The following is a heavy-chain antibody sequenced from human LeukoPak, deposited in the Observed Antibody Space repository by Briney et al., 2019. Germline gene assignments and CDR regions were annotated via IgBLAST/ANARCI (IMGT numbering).Heavy chain of an antibody. Sequence: GGSLRLSCAASGFTFSNAWMSWVRQAPGKGLGWVGRIKSKTDGGTTDYAAPVKGRFTISRDDSKNTLYLQMSSLKTEDTAVYYCTAAPVAGEYYYYYYMDVWGKGTTVTVSS. CDR2: IKSKTDGGTT. V-gene: IGHV3-15*01. J-gene: IGHJ6*03. D-gene: IGHD6-19*01. CDR3: TAAPVAGEYYYYYYMDV. CDR1: GFTFSNAW.